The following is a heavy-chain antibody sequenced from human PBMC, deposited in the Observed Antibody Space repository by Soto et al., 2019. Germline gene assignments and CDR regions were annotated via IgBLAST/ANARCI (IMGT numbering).Heavy chain of an antibody. CDR2: IIPVFRTS. J-gene: IGHJ4*02. CDR1: GVTFSSYA. V-gene: IGHV1-69*18. Sequence: QVQLVQSGAELKKPGSSVKVCCSASGVTFSSYAFTWVRQAPGQGLEWMGNIIPVFRTSNYAQGFQGRLTISADESTNTIYMELSSLRSEDTAVYFCAKDGSWDGGGGESWGQGTLVIVSS. D-gene: IGHD3-16*01. CDR3: AKDGSWDGGGGES.